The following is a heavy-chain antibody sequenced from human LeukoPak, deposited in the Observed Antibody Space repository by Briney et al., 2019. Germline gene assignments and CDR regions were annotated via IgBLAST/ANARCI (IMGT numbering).Heavy chain of an antibody. CDR2: IYYSGST. CDR1: GGSISSYY. CDR3: ARAAAAAPAEYFQH. J-gene: IGHJ1*01. V-gene: IGHV4-59*01. D-gene: IGHD6-13*01. Sequence: SETLSLTCTVSGGSISSYYLSWIRQPQGKGLEWIGYIYYSGSTNYNPSLKSRVTISVDTSKNQFSLKLSSVTAADTAVYYCARAAAAAPAEYFQHWGQGTLVTVSS.